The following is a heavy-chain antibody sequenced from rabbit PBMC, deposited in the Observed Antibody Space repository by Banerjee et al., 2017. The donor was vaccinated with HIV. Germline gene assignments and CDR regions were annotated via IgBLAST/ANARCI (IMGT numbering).Heavy chain of an antibody. V-gene: IGHV1S45*01. CDR3: ASWDGYAGYPYAFNS. J-gene: IGHJ4*01. Sequence: QEQLVESGGGLVTLGGSLKLSCKASGLDFSSSYRMCWVRQAPGKGLEWIACIYTGSSGSTYYASWAKGRFTISKASSTTVTLQMTSLTAADTATYFCASWDGYAGYPYAFNSWGQGTLVTVS. CDR2: IYTGSSGST. D-gene: IGHD6-1*01. CDR1: GLDFSSSYR.